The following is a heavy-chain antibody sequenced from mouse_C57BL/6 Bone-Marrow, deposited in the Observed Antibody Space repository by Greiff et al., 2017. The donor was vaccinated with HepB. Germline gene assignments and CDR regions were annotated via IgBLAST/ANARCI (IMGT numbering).Heavy chain of an antibody. D-gene: IGHD2-5*01. J-gene: IGHJ4*01. CDR2: ISSGGSYT. CDR1: GFTFSSYG. V-gene: IGHV5-6*01. Sequence: EVKLMESGGDLVKPGGSLKLSCAASGFTFSSYGMSWVRQTPDKRLEWVATISSGGSYTYYPDSVKGRFTISRDNAKNTLYLQMSSLKSEDTAMYYCARPPYYSNYVRYYYAMDYWGQGTSVTVSS. CDR3: ARPPYYSNYVRYYYAMDY.